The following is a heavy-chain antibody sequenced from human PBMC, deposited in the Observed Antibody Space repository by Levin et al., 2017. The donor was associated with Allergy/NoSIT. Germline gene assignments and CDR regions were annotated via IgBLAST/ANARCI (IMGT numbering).Heavy chain of an antibody. V-gene: IGHV3-30-3*01. CDR1: GFTFSSYA. CDR2: ISYEGSKK. CDR3: ARGRVKANYFDY. J-gene: IGHJ4*02. Sequence: SCAASGFTFSSYAMHWVRQAPGKGLEWVAVISYEGSKKYDEESEKGRVTISRDNSKNTLYLQMSSLRAEDTAVYYCARGRVKANYFDYWGQGTLVTVSS.